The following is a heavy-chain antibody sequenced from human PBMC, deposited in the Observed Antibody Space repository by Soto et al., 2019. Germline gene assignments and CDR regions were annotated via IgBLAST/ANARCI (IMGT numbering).Heavy chain of an antibody. CDR3: ARDPWDNWNDDYYGMDV. D-gene: IGHD1-20*01. Sequence: PSETLSLTCTVSGGSISRGDYYWSWIRQPPGKGLEWIGYIYYSGSTYYNPSLKSRVTISVDTSKNQFSLKLSSVTAADTAVYYCARDPWDNWNDDYYGMDVWGQGTTVTVSS. CDR2: IYYSGST. J-gene: IGHJ6*02. CDR1: GGSISRGDYY. V-gene: IGHV4-30-4*01.